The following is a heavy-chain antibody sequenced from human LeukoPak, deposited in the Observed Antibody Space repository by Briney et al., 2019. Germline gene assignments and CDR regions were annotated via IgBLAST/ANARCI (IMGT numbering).Heavy chain of an antibody. CDR3: ARDGQPDDAFDI. D-gene: IGHD6-13*01. CDR2: IIPTFGTA. J-gene: IGHJ3*02. Sequence: GASVKVSCKASGGTFSSYAISWVRQAPGQGLEWMGGIIPTFGTANYAQKFQGRVTITADESTSTAYMELSSLRSEDTAVYYCARDGQPDDAFDIWGQGTMVTVSS. V-gene: IGHV1-69*13. CDR1: GGTFSSYA.